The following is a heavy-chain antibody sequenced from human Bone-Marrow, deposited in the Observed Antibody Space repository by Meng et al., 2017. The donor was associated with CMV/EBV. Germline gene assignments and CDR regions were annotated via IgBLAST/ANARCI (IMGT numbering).Heavy chain of an antibody. Sequence: GESLKISCEASGFTFSSYWMHWVRQAPGKGLVWVSRISSDGGDTSYADSVKGRFTISRDNAKNTLYLQMNSLRAEDTAVYYCARDRQLRRLRPSSADVWGQGTTVTVSS. CDR2: ISSDGGDT. V-gene: IGHV3-74*01. D-gene: IGHD3-3*01. J-gene: IGHJ6*02. CDR3: ARDRQLRRLRPSSADV. CDR1: GFTFSSYW.